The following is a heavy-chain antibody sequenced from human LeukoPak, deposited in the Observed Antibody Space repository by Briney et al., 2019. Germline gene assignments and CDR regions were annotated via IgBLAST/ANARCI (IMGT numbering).Heavy chain of an antibody. V-gene: IGHV1-24*01. Sequence: ASVKVSCKVSGYTLTELSMHWVRQAPGKGLEWMGGFDPEDGETIYAQKFQGRVTMTEDISTDTAYMELSSLRSEDTAVYYCATSHLYSSGWPKYYFDYWGQGTLVTVSS. J-gene: IGHJ4*02. CDR3: ATSHLYSSGWPKYYFDY. D-gene: IGHD6-19*01. CDR1: GYTLTELS. CDR2: FDPEDGET.